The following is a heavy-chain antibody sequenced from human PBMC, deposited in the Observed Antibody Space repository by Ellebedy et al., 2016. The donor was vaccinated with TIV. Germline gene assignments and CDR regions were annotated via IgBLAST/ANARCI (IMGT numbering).Heavy chain of an antibody. CDR1: GFFLSASGMC. D-gene: IGHD4-17*01. CDR2: IDWDDNK. CDR3: ARTDYGDYVGWFNP. Sequence: SGPTLVKPTQTLTLTCTFSGFFLSASGMCVSWVRQPPGKALEWLARIDWDDNKHYKTSLKTRLTISKDTSKNQVVLTMTNMDPVDTATYYCARTDYGDYVGWFNPWGQGTLVTVSS. V-gene: IGHV2-70*19. J-gene: IGHJ5*02.